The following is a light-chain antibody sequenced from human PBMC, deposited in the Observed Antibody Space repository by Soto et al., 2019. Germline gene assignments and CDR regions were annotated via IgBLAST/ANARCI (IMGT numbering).Light chain of an antibody. CDR2: GAS. Sequence: EIVLTQSPGTLSLSPGERATLSCRASQSVSSSYLAWYQHKPGQAPRLLIRGASSRATGIPDRFSGSGSGTDFTLTISRLEPEDFAVYYCQQYARSPITFGQGTRLEIK. CDR1: QSVSSSY. V-gene: IGKV3-20*01. J-gene: IGKJ5*01. CDR3: QQYARSPIT.